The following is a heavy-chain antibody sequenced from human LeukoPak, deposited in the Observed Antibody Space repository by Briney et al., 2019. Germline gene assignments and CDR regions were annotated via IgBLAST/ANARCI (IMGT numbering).Heavy chain of an antibody. D-gene: IGHD6-19*01. V-gene: IGHV1-46*01. J-gene: IGHJ4*02. CDR1: GYTFTDYY. Sequence: ASVKVSRKASGYTFTDYYIHWVRQAPGQGLEWMGVINPSGGSTSYAQKFQGRVTMTRDTSTRTVYMEVNSLRSEDTAVYYCARQGTYSSAIGMGYWGQGTLVTVSS. CDR2: INPSGGST. CDR3: ARQGTYSSAIGMGY.